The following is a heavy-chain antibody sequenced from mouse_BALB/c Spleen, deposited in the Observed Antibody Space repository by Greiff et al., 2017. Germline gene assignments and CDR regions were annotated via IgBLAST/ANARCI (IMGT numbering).Heavy chain of an antibody. CDR2: IWGDGST. D-gene: IGHD2-1*01. V-gene: IGHV2-6-7*01. Sequence: VQLQESGPGLVAPSQSLSITCTVSGFSLTGYGVNWVRQPPGKGLEWLGMIWGDGSTDYNSALKSRLSISKDNSKSQVFLKMYSLQTDDTARYYGASEVYYGNCDYALDYWGQGTSVTVSS. CDR3: ASEVYYGNCDYALDY. CDR1: GFSLTGYG. J-gene: IGHJ4*01.